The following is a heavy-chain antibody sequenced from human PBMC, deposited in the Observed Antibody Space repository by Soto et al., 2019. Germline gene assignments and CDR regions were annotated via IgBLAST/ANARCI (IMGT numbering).Heavy chain of an antibody. CDR1: GGSLSGGSFSAYY. J-gene: IGHJ4*02. CDR2: IDHSGRT. CDR3: ARYDCTTGVCNFDY. Sequence: SETLSLTCAVYGGSLSGGSFSAYYWSWIRQPPGKGLEWIGEIDHSGRTKYNPSLKSRVTLSVDTSKNQFSLILSSVTAADTAVYYCARYDCTTGVCNFDYWGQGSLVTVYS. D-gene: IGHD2-8*01. V-gene: IGHV4-34*01.